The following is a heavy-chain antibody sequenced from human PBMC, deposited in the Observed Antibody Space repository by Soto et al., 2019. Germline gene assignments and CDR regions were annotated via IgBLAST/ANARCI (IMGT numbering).Heavy chain of an antibody. Sequence: SETLSLTCTVSGGSISSSSYYWGWIRQPPGKGLEWIGSIYYSGSTYYNPSLKSRVTISVDTSKNQFSLKLSSVTAADTAVYYCARHCSSVDSPYYYYYYMDVWGKGTTVT. J-gene: IGHJ6*03. CDR3: ARHCSSVDSPYYYYYYMDV. V-gene: IGHV4-39*01. CDR2: IYYSGST. CDR1: GGSISSSSYY. D-gene: IGHD5-12*01.